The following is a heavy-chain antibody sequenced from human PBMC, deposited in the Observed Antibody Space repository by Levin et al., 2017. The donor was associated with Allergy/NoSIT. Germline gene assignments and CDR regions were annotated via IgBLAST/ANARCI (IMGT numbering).Heavy chain of an antibody. J-gene: IGHJ4*02. V-gene: IGHV4-39*07. D-gene: IGHD4-17*01. CDR3: ARVVETTVTGGYFDY. CDR2: IYYSGST. Sequence: SETLSLTCTVSGGSISSSSYYWGWIRQPPGKGLEWIGSIYYSGSTYYNPSLKSRVTISVDTSKNQFSLKLSSVTAADTAVYYCARVVETTVTGGYFDYWGQGTLVTVSS. CDR1: GGSISSSSYY.